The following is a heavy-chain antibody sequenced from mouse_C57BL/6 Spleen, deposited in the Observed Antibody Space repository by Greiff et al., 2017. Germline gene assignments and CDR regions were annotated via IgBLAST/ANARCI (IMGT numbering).Heavy chain of an antibody. D-gene: IGHD1-1*01. Sequence: QVQLQQPGAALVMPGASVKLSCTASGYPFTSYWMPWVKQRPGQGLEWIGEIDPSDSYTNYNQKFKGKSTLTVDKSSSTAYRQLSSLTSEDSAVYYGARREGIYYYGSSHHGYFDVWGTGTTGTVAS. J-gene: IGHJ1*03. V-gene: IGHV1-69*01. CDR3: ARREGIYYYGSSHHGYFDV. CDR1: GYPFTSYW. CDR2: IDPSDSYT.